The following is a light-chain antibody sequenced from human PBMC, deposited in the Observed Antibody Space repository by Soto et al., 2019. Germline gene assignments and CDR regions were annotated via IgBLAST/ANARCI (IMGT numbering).Light chain of an antibody. Sequence: QSALAQPASVSGSPGQSITISCTETSDDVGAYNSVSWYQQLPHKAPQVILYKGTQRPSGVSSRFSGSTSGNAASLTISGLQADDEADYFCCSSAPESTYVFGTGTKVTVL. CDR2: KGT. CDR3: CSSAPESTYV. CDR1: SDDVGAYNS. J-gene: IGLJ1*01. V-gene: IGLV2-23*01.